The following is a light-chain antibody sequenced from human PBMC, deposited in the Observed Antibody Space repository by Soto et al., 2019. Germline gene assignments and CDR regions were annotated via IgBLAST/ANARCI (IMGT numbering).Light chain of an antibody. J-gene: IGKJ1*01. CDR3: QQYDGSPQT. CDR2: GAS. Sequence: IALTQSPGTLSLSPGERATLSCRASQTISRNFLAWYQQKPGQAPRLLIYGASKRATGIPDRFSGSGSGAEFTLTISRLEPEDFGVYHCQQYDGSPQTFGQGTKGDIK. V-gene: IGKV3-20*01. CDR1: QTISRNF.